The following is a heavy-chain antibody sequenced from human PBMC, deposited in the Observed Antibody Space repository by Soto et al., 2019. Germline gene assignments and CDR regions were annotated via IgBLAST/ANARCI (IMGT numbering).Heavy chain of an antibody. D-gene: IGHD6-6*01. Sequence: GGSLRLSCTASGFTFGDYAMSWFRQAPGKGLEWVGFIRSKAYGGTTEYAASVKGRFTISRDDSKSIAYLQMNSLKTEDTAVYYCTRDREYSSSSGFWFDPWGQGTLVTVSS. CDR2: IRSKAYGGTT. V-gene: IGHV3-49*03. CDR3: TRDREYSSSSGFWFDP. J-gene: IGHJ5*02. CDR1: GFTFGDYA.